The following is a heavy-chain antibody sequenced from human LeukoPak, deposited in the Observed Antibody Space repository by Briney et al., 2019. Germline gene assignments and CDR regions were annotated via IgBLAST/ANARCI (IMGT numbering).Heavy chain of an antibody. D-gene: IGHD3-16*01. CDR2: IYYSGST. J-gene: IGHJ4*02. CDR3: ARVERGYDYVWGSYN. Sequence: SETLSLTCAVYGGSFSGYYWSWIRQHPGKGLEWIGYIYYSGSTYYNPSLKSRVTISVDTSKNQFSLKPSSVTAADTAVYYCARVERGYDYVWGSYNWGQGTLVTVSS. CDR1: GGSFSGYY. V-gene: IGHV4-31*11.